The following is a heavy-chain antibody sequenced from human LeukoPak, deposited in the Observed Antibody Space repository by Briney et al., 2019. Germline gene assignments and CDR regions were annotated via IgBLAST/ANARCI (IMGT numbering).Heavy chain of an antibody. V-gene: IGHV4-39*07. CDR3: ARGDYCSGGSCYDDAFDI. CDR2: IYYSGST. D-gene: IGHD2-15*01. Sequence: SETLSLTCTVSGGSISSSGSYWGWIRQPPGRGLEWIVTIYYSGSTYYNPSLKSRVTISVDTSKNQFSLKLSSVTAADTAVYYCARGDYCSGGSCYDDAFDIWGQGTMVTVSS. J-gene: IGHJ3*02. CDR1: GGSISSSGSY.